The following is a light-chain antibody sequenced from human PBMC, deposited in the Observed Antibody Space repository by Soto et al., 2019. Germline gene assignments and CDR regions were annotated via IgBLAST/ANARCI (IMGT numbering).Light chain of an antibody. V-gene: IGLV1-40*01. CDR3: QSYDISLHNYV. CDR2: GDN. Sequence: QSVLTQPPSVSGAPGQRVTISCTGSSSNIGAGYDVNWYQHLPGTAPKLLIYGDNNRPSGVPDRFSGSKSGTSASLAITRLQAEDEADYYCQSYDISLHNYVFGTGTKVTVL. J-gene: IGLJ1*01. CDR1: SSNIGAGYD.